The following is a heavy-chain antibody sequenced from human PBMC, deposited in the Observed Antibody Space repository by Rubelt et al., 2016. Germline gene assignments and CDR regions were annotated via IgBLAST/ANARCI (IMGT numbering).Heavy chain of an antibody. CDR2: ISGSGGST. CDR3: AKGGGWYDPFDY. CDR1: GGSISSSSYY. J-gene: IGHJ4*02. V-gene: IGHV3-23*01. D-gene: IGHD6-19*01. Sequence: LQLQESGPGLVKPSETLSLTCTVSGGSISSSSYYWGWIRQPPGKGLEWVSAISGSGGSTYYADSVKGRFTISRDNSKNTLYLQMNSLRAEDTAVYYCAKGGGWYDPFDYWGQGTLVTVSS.